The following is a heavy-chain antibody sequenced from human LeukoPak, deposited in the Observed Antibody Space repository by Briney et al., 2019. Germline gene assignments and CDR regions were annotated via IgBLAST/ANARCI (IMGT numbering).Heavy chain of an antibody. Sequence: SSETLSLTCTVSGGSISSYYWSWIRQPPGKGLEWIGYIYYSGSTNYNPSLKSRVTISVDTSKNQFSLKLSSVTAADTAVYYCARFLVTFGGVRPFDYWGQGTLVTVSS. J-gene: IGHJ4*02. D-gene: IGHD3-16*01. V-gene: IGHV4-59*08. CDR3: ARFLVTFGGVRPFDY. CDR2: IYYSGST. CDR1: GGSISSYY.